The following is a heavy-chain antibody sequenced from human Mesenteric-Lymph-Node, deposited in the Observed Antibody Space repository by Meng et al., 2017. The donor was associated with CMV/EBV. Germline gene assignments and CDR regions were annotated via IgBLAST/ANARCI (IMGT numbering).Heavy chain of an antibody. CDR3: ARAETDYLGSMDV. D-gene: IGHD5-12*01. J-gene: IGHJ6*02. V-gene: IGHV3-21*01. Sequence: GESLKISCAASGFTFSSYWMSWVRQAPGKGLEWVSSISSSSSYIYYADSVKGRFTISRDNAKNSLYLQMNSLRAEDTAVYYCARAETDYLGSMDVWGQGTTVTVSS. CDR2: ISSSSSYI. CDR1: GFTFSSYW.